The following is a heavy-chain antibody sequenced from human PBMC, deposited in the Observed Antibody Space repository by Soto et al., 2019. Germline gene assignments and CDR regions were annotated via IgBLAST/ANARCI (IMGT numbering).Heavy chain of an antibody. V-gene: IGHV1-8*01. Sequence: GASVKVSCKASGYTFTSYDINWVRQATGQGLEWMGWMNTNSGNTGYAQKFQGRVAMTRNTSISTAYMELSSLRSEDTAVYYCAWKVYGDYDKITDYWGQGTLVTVSS. D-gene: IGHD4-17*01. CDR1: GYTFTSYD. J-gene: IGHJ4*02. CDR3: AWKVYGDYDKITDY. CDR2: MNTNSGNT.